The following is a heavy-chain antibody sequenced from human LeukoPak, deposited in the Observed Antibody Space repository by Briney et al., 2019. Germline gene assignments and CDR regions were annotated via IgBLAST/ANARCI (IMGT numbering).Heavy chain of an antibody. Sequence: SEALSLTFTVSGYSISSGYYWGWLRQPPGKGLEGIGSIYHSGSTYYNPSLKSRVTISIDTSANLFSLKLNSVTAADTAFYYCARQTGSGLFTLPGGQGTLVTVSS. CDR3: ARQTGSGLFTLP. CDR1: GYSISSGYY. J-gene: IGHJ4*02. CDR2: IYHSGST. V-gene: IGHV4-38-2*02. D-gene: IGHD3-10*01.